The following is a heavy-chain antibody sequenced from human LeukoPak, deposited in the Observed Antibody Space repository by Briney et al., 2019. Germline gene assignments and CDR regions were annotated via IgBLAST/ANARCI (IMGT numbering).Heavy chain of an antibody. CDR3: ARDLTRDGYNHDIRYGMDV. CDR1: GGTFSSYA. V-gene: IGHV1-69*04. CDR2: IIPIFRIA. J-gene: IGHJ6*02. D-gene: IGHD5-24*01. Sequence: SVKVSCKASGGTFSSYAISWVRQAPGQGLEWMGRIIPIFRIANYAQKFQGRVTITADKSTSTAHMELSSLRSEDTAVYYCARDLTRDGYNHDIRYGMDVWGQGTTVTVSS.